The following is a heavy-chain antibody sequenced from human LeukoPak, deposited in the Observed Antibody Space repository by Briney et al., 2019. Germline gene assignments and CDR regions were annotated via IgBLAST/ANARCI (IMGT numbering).Heavy chain of an antibody. D-gene: IGHD6-19*01. CDR1: GFPFSSYA. Sequence: GGSLRLSCAASGFPFSSYAMSWVRQAPGKGLEWVSAISGSGGSTYYADSVKGRFTISRDNSKNTLYLQMNSLRAEDTAVYYCAKDLGRYSSGRYYFDYWGQGTLVTVSS. J-gene: IGHJ4*02. CDR2: ISGSGGST. V-gene: IGHV3-23*01. CDR3: AKDLGRYSSGRYYFDY.